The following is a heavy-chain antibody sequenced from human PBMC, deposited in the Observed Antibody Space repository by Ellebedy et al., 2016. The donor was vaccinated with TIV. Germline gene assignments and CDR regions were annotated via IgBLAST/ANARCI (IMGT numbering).Heavy chain of an antibody. Sequence: AASVKVSCKASGYIFTTYYGHWVRQPPGQGIEGMGVIKPSGGSTTYAQKLQGRVTMTRDPSTSTVYMELSSLRSYDTAVYYCARIAGATDYFDTWGQGTLVTVSS. CDR2: IKPSGGST. CDR1: GYIFTTYY. D-gene: IGHD1-14*01. J-gene: IGHJ4*02. CDR3: ARIAGATDYFDT. V-gene: IGHV1-46*01.